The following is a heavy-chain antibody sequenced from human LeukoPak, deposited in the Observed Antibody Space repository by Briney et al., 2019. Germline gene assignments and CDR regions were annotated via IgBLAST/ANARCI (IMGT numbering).Heavy chain of an antibody. CDR2: MNPNSGNT. CDR3: ARALSWTTDSYYYMDV. CDR1: GYTFTSYD. V-gene: IGHV1-8*01. J-gene: IGHJ6*03. D-gene: IGHD3/OR15-3a*01. Sequence: ASVKASCKASGYTFTSYDINWVRQATGQGLEWMGWMNPNSGNTGYAQKFQGRVTMTKNTSITTACMELSSLRSEDTAVYYCARALSWTTDSYYYMDVWGKGTTVTVSS.